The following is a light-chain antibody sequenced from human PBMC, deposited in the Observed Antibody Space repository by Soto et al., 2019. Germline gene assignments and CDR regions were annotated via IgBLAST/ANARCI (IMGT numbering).Light chain of an antibody. J-gene: IGKJ1*01. CDR1: QSVGDL. CDR3: QHYSSFSVT. V-gene: IGKV1-5*03. CDR2: KAS. Sequence: DIQMTQSPSTLHASVEDRVTITCRASQSVGDLLAWYQQKPGAAPKVLIYKASYLESGVPSRFSGSGSGTEYTLTISSLQPEDLATYYCQHYSSFSVTFGQGTKVDIK.